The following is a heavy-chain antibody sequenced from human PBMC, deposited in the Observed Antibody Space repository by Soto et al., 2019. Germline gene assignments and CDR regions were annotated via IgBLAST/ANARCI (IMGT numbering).Heavy chain of an antibody. CDR3: VRAKIRSSHYYEHHVFDL. CDR2: ISVYNGNT. J-gene: IGHJ3*01. Sequence: VASVKVSCKASGYTFTTYGISWVRQAPGQGLEWMGWISVYNGNTKYAKKFQGRVTMTTDTSTNTAYMDLRSLRSDDTAVYYCVRAKIRSSHYYEHHVFDLWGQGTMVAV. D-gene: IGHD3-22*01. CDR1: GYTFTTYG. V-gene: IGHV1-18*04.